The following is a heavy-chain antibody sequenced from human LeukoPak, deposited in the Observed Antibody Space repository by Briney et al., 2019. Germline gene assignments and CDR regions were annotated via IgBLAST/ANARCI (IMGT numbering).Heavy chain of an antibody. CDR2: IYSGGNT. V-gene: IGHV3-53*01. CDR1: GFTVSSNY. D-gene: IGHD1-1*01. Sequence: GGSLRRSCAASGFTVSSNYMGWVRQAPGKGLEYVSVIYSGGNTYYAGSVKGRFTISRDNSKNTVYLQMNSLRAEDTAVFYCARLVATTGRLYFDYWGQGNLVTVSS. J-gene: IGHJ4*02. CDR3: ARLVATTGRLYFDY.